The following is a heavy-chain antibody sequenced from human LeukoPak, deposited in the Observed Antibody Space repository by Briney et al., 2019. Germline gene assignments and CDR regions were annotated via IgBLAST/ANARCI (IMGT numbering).Heavy chain of an antibody. D-gene: IGHD3-3*01. CDR2: INHSGST. Sequence: PSETLSLTCAVYGGSFSGYYWSWIRQPPGKGLEWIGEINHSGSTNYNPSLKSRVTISVDTSKNQFSLKLSSVTAADKAVYYCARGRRSGYYTRNWFDPWGQGTLVTVSS. CDR1: GGSFSGYY. V-gene: IGHV4-34*01. CDR3: ARGRRSGYYTRNWFDP. J-gene: IGHJ5*02.